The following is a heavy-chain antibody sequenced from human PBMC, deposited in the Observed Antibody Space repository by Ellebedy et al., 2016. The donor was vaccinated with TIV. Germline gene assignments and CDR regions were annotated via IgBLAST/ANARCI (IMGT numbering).Heavy chain of an antibody. V-gene: IGHV1-18*01. J-gene: IGHJ4*02. D-gene: IGHD1-7*01. CDR2: VSAYTNKA. Sequence: ASVKVSCKASGYTFSNYGITWVRQAPGQGLEWMGWVSAYTNKAYYAPSFQGRVTMTTDTSTNTAFMEVMNLKSDDTALYFCAKAGTSNYAYCDYWGQGTMVTVSS. CDR1: GYTFSNYG. CDR3: AKAGTSNYAYCDY.